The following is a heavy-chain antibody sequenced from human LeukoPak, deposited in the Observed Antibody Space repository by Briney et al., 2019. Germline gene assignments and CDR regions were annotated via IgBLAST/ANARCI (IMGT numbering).Heavy chain of an antibody. CDR2: INAYNGNT. D-gene: IGHD5-18*01. V-gene: IGHV1-18*01. Sequence: ASVKVSCKASGYTFSSYGITWVRQAPGQGLEWMGWINAYNGNTNYAQKLQGRVTITTDTSTSTAYMELRSLRSDDTAVYYYVRDAERGYSYGSDYWGQGTLLTVSS. CDR1: GYTFSSYG. CDR3: VRDAERGYSYGSDY. J-gene: IGHJ4*02.